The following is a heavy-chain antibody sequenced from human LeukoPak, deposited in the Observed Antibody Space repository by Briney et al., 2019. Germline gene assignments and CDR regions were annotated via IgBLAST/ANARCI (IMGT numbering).Heavy chain of an antibody. D-gene: IGHD1-26*01. CDR1: GFTFSTYA. J-gene: IGHJ4*02. CDR2: ISGSGVTT. V-gene: IGHV3-23*01. CDR3: TKSPFSGSYRFED. Sequence: GGSLRLSCAASGFTFSTYAMSWVRQAPGQGLEWVSVISGSGVTTYYADSVKGRLSISRANSKNTLWLQMSSLRAEDTAVYFCTKSPFSGSYRFEDWGQGTLVTVSS.